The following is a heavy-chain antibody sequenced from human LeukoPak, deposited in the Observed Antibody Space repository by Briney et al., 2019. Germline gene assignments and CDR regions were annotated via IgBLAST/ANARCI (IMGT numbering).Heavy chain of an antibody. CDR1: GYTFTTYD. CDR3: ARIAAAGPFDY. Sequence: GASVKVSCEASGYTFTTYDINWVRQAAGQGLEWMGWMNPNSGNTGNAQKFQGRVTMTRNTSISTAYMELTSLTSEDTAVYYCARIAAAGPFDYWGQGTLVTVSS. V-gene: IGHV1-8*01. J-gene: IGHJ4*02. D-gene: IGHD6-13*01. CDR2: MNPNSGNT.